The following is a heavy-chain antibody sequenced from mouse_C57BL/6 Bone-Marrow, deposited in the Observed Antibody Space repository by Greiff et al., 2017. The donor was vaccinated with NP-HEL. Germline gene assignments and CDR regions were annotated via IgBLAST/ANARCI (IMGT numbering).Heavy chain of an antibody. V-gene: IGHV3-6*01. J-gene: IGHJ2*01. Sequence: EVKVEESGPGLVKPSQSLSLTCSVTGYSITSGYYWNWIRQFPGNKLEWMGYISYDGSNNYNPSLKNRISITRDTSKNQFFLKLNSVTTEDTATYYCARGGLLLRYPYYFDYWGQGTTLTVSS. CDR2: ISYDGSN. D-gene: IGHD1-1*01. CDR1: GYSITSGYY. CDR3: ARGGLLLRYPYYFDY.